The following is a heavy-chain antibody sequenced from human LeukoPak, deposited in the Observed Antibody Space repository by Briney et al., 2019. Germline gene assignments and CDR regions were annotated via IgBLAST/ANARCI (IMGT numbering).Heavy chain of an antibody. J-gene: IGHJ4*02. CDR1: GFTFSDYG. V-gene: IGHV3-23*01. D-gene: IGHD3-9*01. CDR2: ISGSGIST. Sequence: GGSLRLSCAAAGFTFSDYGMNWVRQAPGKGLEWVSGISGSGISTYYADSVKGRFTISRDNSKNSLYLQMNSLRAEDTAVYYCAREGSYYDILTGYSDYWGQGTLVTVSS. CDR3: AREGSYYDILTGYSDY.